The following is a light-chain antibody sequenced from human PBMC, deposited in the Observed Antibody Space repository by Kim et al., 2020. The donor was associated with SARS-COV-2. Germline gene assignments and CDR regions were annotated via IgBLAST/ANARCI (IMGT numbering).Light chain of an antibody. CDR3: NSRDSSGNHVV. V-gene: IGLV3-19*01. Sequence: ALGQTVRITCQGDSLRSYYASWYQQKPGQAPVLVIYGKNNRPSGIPDRFSGSSSGNTASLTITGAQAEDEADYSCNSRDSSGNHVVFGGGTQLTVL. CDR1: SLRSYY. J-gene: IGLJ2*01. CDR2: GKN.